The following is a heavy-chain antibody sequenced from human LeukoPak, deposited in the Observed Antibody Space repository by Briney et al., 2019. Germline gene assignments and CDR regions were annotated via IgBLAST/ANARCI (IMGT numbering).Heavy chain of an antibody. J-gene: IGHJ4*02. D-gene: IGHD1-26*01. V-gene: IGHV4-39*01. CDR2: IYYSGST. CDR1: GGSISSSSYY. Sequence: SETLSLTCTVSGGSISSSSYYWGWIRQPPGKGLEWIGIIYYSGSTYYNPSLKSRVTISVDTSKNQFSLKLSSVTTADTAVYYCARRAEYSGSYCAVLDYWGQGTLVTVSS. CDR3: ARRAEYSGSYCAVLDY.